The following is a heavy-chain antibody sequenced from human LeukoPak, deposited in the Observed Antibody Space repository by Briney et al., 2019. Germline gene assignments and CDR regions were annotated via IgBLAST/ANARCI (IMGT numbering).Heavy chain of an antibody. CDR2: IYHSGST. Sequence: KSSETLSLTCAVSGYSISSGYYWGWIRQPPGKGLEWIGSIYHSGSTYYNPSLKSRVTISVDTSKNQFSLKLSSVTAADTAVYYCARSRPSGYSGYGPIDYWGQGTLVTVSS. D-gene: IGHD5-12*01. J-gene: IGHJ4*02. V-gene: IGHV4-38-2*01. CDR1: GYSISSGYY. CDR3: ARSRPSGYSGYGPIDY.